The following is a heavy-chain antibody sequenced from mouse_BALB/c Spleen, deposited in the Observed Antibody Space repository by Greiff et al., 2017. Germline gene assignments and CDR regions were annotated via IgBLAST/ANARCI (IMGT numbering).Heavy chain of an antibody. D-gene: IGHD2-10*01. J-gene: IGHJ2*01. CDR1: GFYIKDTY. CDR3: AKAYYGNYLDY. V-gene: IGHV14-3*02. CDR2: IDPANGNT. Sequence: EVQLQQSGAELVKPGASVKLSCTASGFYIKDTYMHWVKQRPEQGLEWIGRIDPANGNTKYDPKFQGKATITADTSSNTAYLQLSSLTSEDTAVYYCAKAYYGNYLDYWGQGTTLTVSS.